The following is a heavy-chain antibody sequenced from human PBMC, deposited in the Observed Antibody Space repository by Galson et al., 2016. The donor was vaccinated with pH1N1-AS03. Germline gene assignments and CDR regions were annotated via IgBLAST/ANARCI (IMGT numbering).Heavy chain of an antibody. CDR2: IKQDGSEK. J-gene: IGHJ4*02. Sequence: SLRLSCAASGFTFNTYWMSWVRQAPGKGLEWVANIKQDGSEKYYVDSVKGRFTISRDNAKNSLFLQMNSLRVEDTAVYYCARGWYDIWTGYLVDPFDYWGQGALVTVPS. CDR1: GFTFNTYW. V-gene: IGHV3-7*03. CDR3: ARGWYDIWTGYLVDPFDY. D-gene: IGHD3-9*01.